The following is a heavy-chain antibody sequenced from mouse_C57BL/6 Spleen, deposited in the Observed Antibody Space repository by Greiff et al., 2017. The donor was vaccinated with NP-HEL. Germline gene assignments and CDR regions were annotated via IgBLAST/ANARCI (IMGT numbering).Heavy chain of an antibody. D-gene: IGHD1-1*01. CDR3: AGDYGSSFDY. V-gene: IGHV14-3*01. J-gene: IGHJ2*01. CDR2: IDPANGNN. Sequence: VQLKQSVAELVRPGASVKLSCTASGFNIKNTYMHWVKQRPEQGLEWIGRIDPANGNNKYDPKFQGKATITTDTSSNTAYLQLSSLTSEDTAIDYCAGDYGSSFDYWGQGTTLTVSS. CDR1: GFNIKNTY.